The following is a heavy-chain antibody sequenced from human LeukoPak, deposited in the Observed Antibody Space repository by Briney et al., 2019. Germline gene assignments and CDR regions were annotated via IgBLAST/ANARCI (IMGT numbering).Heavy chain of an antibody. D-gene: IGHD6-6*01. CDR1: GGSISSHY. CDR2: IYYSGST. CDR3: ASMYSSSSFGDY. J-gene: IGHJ4*02. V-gene: IGHV4-59*11. Sequence: PSETLSLTCTVSGGSISSHYWSRIRQPPGKGLEWIGYIYYSGSTNYNPSLKSRVTISVDTSKNQFSLKLSSVTAADTAVYYCASMYSSSSFGDYWGQGTLVTVSS.